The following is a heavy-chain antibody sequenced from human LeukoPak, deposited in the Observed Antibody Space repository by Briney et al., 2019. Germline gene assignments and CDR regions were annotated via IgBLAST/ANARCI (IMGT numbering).Heavy chain of an antibody. CDR1: GFTFSDYY. CDR2: ISDIDNTV. Sequence: PGGSLRLSCAASGFTFSDYYMSWIRQAPGKGLEWVSYISDIDNTVYYADSVKGRFTISRDNAKKSLYLQMNSLRAEDTAVYYCAGFKDGLVFDHWGQGAPVPVPP. CDR3: AGFKDGLVFDH. V-gene: IGHV3-11*01. D-gene: IGHD5-24*01. J-gene: IGHJ4*01.